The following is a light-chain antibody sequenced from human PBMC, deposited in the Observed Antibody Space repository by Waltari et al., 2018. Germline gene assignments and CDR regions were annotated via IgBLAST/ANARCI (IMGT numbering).Light chain of an antibody. V-gene: IGLV1-40*01. CDR2: GTS. CDR3: QSYDTTLSVV. CDR1: GSNIGAGYD. J-gene: IGLJ3*02. Sequence: QSVLTQPPSVSGAPGQKVTISCTGSGSNIGAGYDVHWYQQLPRAAPKLLIYGTSSRPLGLPDRFFGSTSGTSASLAITGLQAEDEADYYCQSYDTTLSVVFGGGTKLTVL.